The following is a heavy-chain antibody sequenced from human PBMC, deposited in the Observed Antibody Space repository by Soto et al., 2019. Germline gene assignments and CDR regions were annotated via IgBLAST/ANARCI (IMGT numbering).Heavy chain of an antibody. CDR3: ARVSMSTVSWGFDP. CDR2: IYNSGTT. D-gene: IGHD4-4*01. Sequence: SETLSLTCAVSGDSITSNHWNWIRQPPGRGLEWIGYIYNSGTTKYNPSLKSRVIISVDTSKNQLSLKLSSVTAADTAVYYCARVSMSTVSWGFDPWGQGTLVTVSS. CDR1: GDSITSNH. V-gene: IGHV4-59*01. J-gene: IGHJ5*02.